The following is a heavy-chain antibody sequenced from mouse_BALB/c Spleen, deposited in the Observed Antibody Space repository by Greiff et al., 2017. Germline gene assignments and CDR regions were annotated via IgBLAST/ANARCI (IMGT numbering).Heavy chain of an antibody. V-gene: IGHV5-6-5*01. CDR2: ISSGGST. CDR1: GFTFSSYA. J-gene: IGHJ2*01. CDR3: ARRRNYVRYFDY. D-gene: IGHD1-1*01. Sequence: DVMLVESGGGLVKPGGSLKLSCAASGFTFSSYAMSWVRQTPEKRLEWVASISSGGSTYYPDSVKGRFTISRDNARNILYLQMSSLRSEDTAMYYCARRRNYVRYFDYWGQGTTLTVSS.